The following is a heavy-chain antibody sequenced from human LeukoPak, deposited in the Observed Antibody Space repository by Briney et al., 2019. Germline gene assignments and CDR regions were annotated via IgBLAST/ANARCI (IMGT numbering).Heavy chain of an antibody. Sequence: SVKVSCKASGGTFSSYAISWVRQAPGQGLEWMGRIIPILGIANYAQKFQGRVTITADKSTSTAYMELSSLRSEDTAVYYCARDRRVVPAAMNYFDYWGQGTLVTVSS. J-gene: IGHJ4*02. CDR3: ARDRRVVPAAMNYFDY. V-gene: IGHV1-69*04. CDR1: GGTFSSYA. D-gene: IGHD2-2*01. CDR2: IIPILGIA.